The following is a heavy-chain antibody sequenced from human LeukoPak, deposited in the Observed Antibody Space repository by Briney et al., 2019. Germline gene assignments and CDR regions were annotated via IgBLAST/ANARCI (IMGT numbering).Heavy chain of an antibody. J-gene: IGHJ4*02. CDR2: ISYDGSNK. CDR1: GFTFSSYA. CDR3: ARDSSSYYFDY. V-gene: IGHV3-30-3*01. Sequence: LPGGSLRLSCADSGFTFSSYAMHCVRQAPGKGLEWVAVISYDGSNKYYADSVKGRFTISRDNSKNTLYLQMNSLRAEDTAVYYCARDSSSYYFDYWGQGTLVTVSS. D-gene: IGHD6-6*01.